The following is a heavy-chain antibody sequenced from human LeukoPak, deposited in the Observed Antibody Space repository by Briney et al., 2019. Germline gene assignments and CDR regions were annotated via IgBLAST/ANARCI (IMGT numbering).Heavy chain of an antibody. CDR3: AGARVIMITFGGVIVNWFDP. CDR2: FSAYNGNT. D-gene: IGHD3-16*02. Sequence: ASVKVSCKASGYTFTSYGISWVRQAPGQGLEWMGWFSAYNGNTNYAQKLQGRVTMTTDTSTSTAYMELRSLRSDDTAVYYCAGARVIMITFGGVIVNWFDPWGQGTLVTVSS. V-gene: IGHV1-18*01. CDR1: GYTFTSYG. J-gene: IGHJ5*02.